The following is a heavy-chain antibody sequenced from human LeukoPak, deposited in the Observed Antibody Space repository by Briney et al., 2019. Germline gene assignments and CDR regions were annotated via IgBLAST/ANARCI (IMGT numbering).Heavy chain of an antibody. Sequence: SETLSLTCTVSGGSISSYYWSWIRQPPGKGLEWIGYIYYSGSTNYNPSLKSRVTISVDKSKNQFSLKLSSVTAADTAVYYCARQSLLRDGAFDIWGQGTMVTVSS. J-gene: IGHJ3*02. CDR2: IYYSGST. D-gene: IGHD4-17*01. V-gene: IGHV4-59*08. CDR1: GGSISSYY. CDR3: ARQSLLRDGAFDI.